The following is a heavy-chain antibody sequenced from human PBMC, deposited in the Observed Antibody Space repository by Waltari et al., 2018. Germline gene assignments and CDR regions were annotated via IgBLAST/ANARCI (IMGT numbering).Heavy chain of an antibody. CDR1: GFTFSSYA. CDR2: ISYDGSNK. CDR3: ARGGYVVTDLDY. V-gene: IGHV3-30-3*01. D-gene: IGHD2-21*02. J-gene: IGHJ4*02. Sequence: QVQLVESGGGVVQPGRSLRLSCAASGFTFSSYAMHWVRQAPGKGLEWVAVISYDGSNKYYADSVKGRFTISRDNSKNTLYLQMNSLRAEDTAVYYCARGGYVVTDLDYWGQGTLVTVSS.